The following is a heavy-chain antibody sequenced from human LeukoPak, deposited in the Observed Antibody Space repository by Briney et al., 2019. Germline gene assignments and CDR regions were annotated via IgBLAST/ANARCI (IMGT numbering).Heavy chain of an antibody. CDR1: GFTFSSYA. V-gene: IGHV3-30*04. J-gene: IGHJ4*02. CDR2: ISYDGSNK. D-gene: IGHD3-22*01. CDR3: ARAIITMIVVVPPGNY. Sequence: GGSLRLSCAASGFTFSSYAMHWVRQAPGKGLEWVAVISYDGSNKYYADSVKGRFTISRDNSKNMLYLQMNSLRAEDTAVYYCARAIITMIVVVPPGNYWGQGTLVTVSS.